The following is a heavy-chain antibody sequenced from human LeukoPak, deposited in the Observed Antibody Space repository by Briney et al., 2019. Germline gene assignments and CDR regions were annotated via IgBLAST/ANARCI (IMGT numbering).Heavy chain of an antibody. CDR2: IVGSGGST. CDR1: GFTFSSYA. CDR3: AKGKYSSSWPTFDY. V-gene: IGHV3-23*01. Sequence: GGSLRRSCAASGFTFSSYAMSWVRQAPGKGLEWVSAIVGSGGSTYYADSVKGRFTISRDNSKNTVFLQMNSLRADDTAVYYCAKGKYSSSWPTFDYWGQGTLVTVSS. J-gene: IGHJ4*02. D-gene: IGHD6-13*01.